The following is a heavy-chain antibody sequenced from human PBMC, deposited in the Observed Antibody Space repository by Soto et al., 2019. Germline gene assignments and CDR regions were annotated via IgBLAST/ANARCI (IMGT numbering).Heavy chain of an antibody. CDR1: GGSISSSSYY. D-gene: IGHD3-3*01. V-gene: IGHV4-39*01. CDR3: PRHYDFWSGYYVD. CDR2: IYYSGST. J-gene: IGHJ4*02. Sequence: QLQLQESGPGLVKPSETLSLTCTVSGGSISSSSYYWGWIRQPPGKGLEWIGSIYYSGSTYYNPSLKSRVTISVDTSKHQFSPKLSSVTAADTAVYYCPRHYDFWSGYYVDWGQGTLVTVSS.